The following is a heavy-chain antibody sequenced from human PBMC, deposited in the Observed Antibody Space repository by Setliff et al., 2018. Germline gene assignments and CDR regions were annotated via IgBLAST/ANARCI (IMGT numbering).Heavy chain of an antibody. CDR3: AREEMRYGIGAGPFDI. CDR1: GYTFTSYG. J-gene: IGHJ3*02. CDR2: ISAYNGNT. D-gene: IGHD3-10*01. Sequence: AASVKVSCKASGYTFTSYGISWVRQDPGQGLEWMGWISAYNGNTNYAQKLQGRVTMTTDTSTSTAYMELRSLRSDDTAVYYCAREEMRYGIGAGPFDIWGQGTMVTVSS. V-gene: IGHV1-18*01.